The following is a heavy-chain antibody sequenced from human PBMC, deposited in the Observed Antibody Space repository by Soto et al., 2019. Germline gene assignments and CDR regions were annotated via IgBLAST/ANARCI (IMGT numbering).Heavy chain of an antibody. Sequence: QVQLQESGPGLVKPSQTLSLTCTVSGGSISSGGYYCNWTRPHPVKGLEWIGYIYYSGSTYYNPYVKSRVTITVDTSKNHFSLKLSAVTAAYTAVYDCARGVIHWGQGTLVTVSA. CDR2: IYYSGST. V-gene: IGHV4-31*03. J-gene: IGHJ4*02. D-gene: IGHD4-4*01. CDR3: ARGVIH. CDR1: GGSISSGGYY.